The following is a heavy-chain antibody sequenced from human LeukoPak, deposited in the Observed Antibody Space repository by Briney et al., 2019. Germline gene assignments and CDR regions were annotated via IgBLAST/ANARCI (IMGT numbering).Heavy chain of an antibody. CDR2: TYHSGST. CDR1: GGSISSSGYY. V-gene: IGHV4-39*07. CDR3: ARRGGVPAARNWFDP. J-gene: IGHJ5*02. Sequence: SETLSLTCTVSGGSISSSGYYWGWIRQPPGKGLEWIGSTYHSGSTYYNPSLKSRVTISVDTSKNQFSLKLSSVTAADTAVYYCARRGGVPAARNWFDPWGQGTLVTVSS. D-gene: IGHD2-2*01.